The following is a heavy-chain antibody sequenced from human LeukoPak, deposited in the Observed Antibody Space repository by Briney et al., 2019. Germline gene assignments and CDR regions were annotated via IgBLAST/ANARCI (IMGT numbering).Heavy chain of an antibody. CDR1: TGAISGYY. Sequence: PSETLSLTCTVSTGAISGYYWSWIRQPPGKGLEWVGYIYYSGSTNYNPSLKSRLTISVDTSKNQFSLKLSSVTAADTAVYYCARGLVVTATFDYWGQGTLVTVSS. D-gene: IGHD2-21*02. CDR2: IYYSGST. V-gene: IGHV4-59*01. CDR3: ARGLVVTATFDY. J-gene: IGHJ4*02.